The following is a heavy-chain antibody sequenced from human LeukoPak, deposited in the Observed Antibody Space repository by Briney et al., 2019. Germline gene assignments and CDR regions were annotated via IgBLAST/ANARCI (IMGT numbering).Heavy chain of an antibody. CDR1: GDSIKSGHSY. J-gene: IGHJ6*02. V-gene: IGHV4-39*01. CDR3: ARMTITKRAMDV. Sequence: SETLALTCSVSGDSIKSGHSYWGWIRQSPWKGLEWIGSVYYIGSPYYNPSLNSGRVTISVDTSKNQFSLKLASVTAEDTAVYYCARMTITKRAMDVWGQGTTVTVSS. D-gene: IGHD5-24*01. CDR2: VYYIGSP.